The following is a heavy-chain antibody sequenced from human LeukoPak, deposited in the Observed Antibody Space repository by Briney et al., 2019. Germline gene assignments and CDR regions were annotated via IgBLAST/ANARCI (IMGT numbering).Heavy chain of an antibody. CDR3: AKDSRGGWSGYFDY. V-gene: IGHV3-33*06. D-gene: IGHD6-19*01. J-gene: IGHJ4*02. Sequence: GRSLRLSCVASGFSFTSSGMYWVRQAPGKGLEWVAVIWHDGSAEFYADSAKGRFSISRDNSRSMVYLQMDSLRDDDTAVYFCAKDSRGGWSGYFDYWGQGTLVTVSS. CDR1: GFSFTSSG. CDR2: IWHDGSAE.